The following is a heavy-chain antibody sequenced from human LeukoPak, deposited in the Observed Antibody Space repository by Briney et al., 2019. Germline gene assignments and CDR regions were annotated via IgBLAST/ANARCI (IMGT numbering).Heavy chain of an antibody. CDR1: GYTFTSYY. CDR3: ARTYCAEDCSIRYFDY. D-gene: IGHD2-21*02. J-gene: IGHJ4*02. CDR2: INPSGGDT. Sequence: ASVKVSCKASGYTFTSYYMHWVRQAPGQGLEWLGIINPSGGDTKYAQKFQGRVTLTRDKSTSTAYMELSSLTSDDTAVYYCARTYCAEDCSIRYFDYWGQGTLVTVSS. V-gene: IGHV1-46*01.